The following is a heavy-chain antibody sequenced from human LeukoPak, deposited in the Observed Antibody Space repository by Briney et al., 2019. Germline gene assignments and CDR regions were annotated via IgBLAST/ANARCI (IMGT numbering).Heavy chain of an antibody. J-gene: IGHJ3*02. V-gene: IGHV4-30-2*01. Sequence: KRSETLSLTCTVSGGSISSGGYYWSWIRQPPGKGLEWIGYIYHSGSTYYNPSLKSQVTISVDRSKNQFSLKLSSVTAADTAVYYCARAADVPDAFDIWGQGTMVTVSS. CDR3: ARAADVPDAFDI. CDR2: IYHSGST. CDR1: GGSISSGGYY. D-gene: IGHD2-2*01.